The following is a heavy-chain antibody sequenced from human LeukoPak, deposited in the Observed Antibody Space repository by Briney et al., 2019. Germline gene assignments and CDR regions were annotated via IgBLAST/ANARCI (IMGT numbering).Heavy chain of an antibody. CDR3: ATVPTGIAATCTLGY. Sequence: GASVKVSCKASGYTFTSYYMHWVRQAPGQGLEWMGIINPSDGSTSYAQKFQGRVTMTRDTSTSTVYMELSSLRSEDTAVYYCATVPTGIAATCTLGYLGQGTLVTVSS. D-gene: IGHD6-13*01. J-gene: IGHJ4*02. CDR1: GYTFTSYY. V-gene: IGHV1-46*01. CDR2: INPSDGST.